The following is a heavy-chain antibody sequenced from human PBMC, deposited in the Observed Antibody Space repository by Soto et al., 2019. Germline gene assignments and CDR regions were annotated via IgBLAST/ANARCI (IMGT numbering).Heavy chain of an antibody. Sequence: GASVKVSCKASGYTFTNYAMHWVRQAPGQRLEWMGWINAGNGNTKYSQKFQGRATITRDTSASTAYMELSSMTSEDAAVCYCAGSPGMGGPDNWGQGTPMTVSS. CDR1: GYTFTNYA. J-gene: IGHJ4*02. V-gene: IGHV1-3*01. CDR3: AGSPGMGGPDN. D-gene: IGHD6-13*01. CDR2: INAGNGNT.